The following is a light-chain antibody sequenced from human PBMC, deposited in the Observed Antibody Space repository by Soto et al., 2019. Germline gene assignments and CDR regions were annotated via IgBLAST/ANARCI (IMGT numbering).Light chain of an antibody. J-gene: IGKJ4*02. CDR3: QQRGHWRT. CDR2: YAS. CDR1: QSVSSY. Sequence: LAFSPGGRATLSFRASQSVSSYLARYQQKPGQAPRLLIYYASNRATGIPARFSGSGSGTDFTLTIRSLEPDDFAVYYCQQRGHWRTFGGGTKVDI. V-gene: IGKV3-11*01.